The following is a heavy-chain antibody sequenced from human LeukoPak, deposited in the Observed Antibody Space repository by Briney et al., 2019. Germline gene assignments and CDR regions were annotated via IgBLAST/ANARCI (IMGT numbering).Heavy chain of an antibody. D-gene: IGHD3-9*01. CDR3: AVDYDAFDI. V-gene: IGHV4-34*01. CDR1: GGSFSGYY. CDR2: INHSGST. Sequence: SETLSLTCAVYGGSFSGYYWSWIRQPPGKGLEWIGEINHSGSTNYNPSLKSRVTISVDTCKNQFSLKLSSVTAADTAVYYCAVDYDAFDIWGQGTMVTVSS. J-gene: IGHJ3*02.